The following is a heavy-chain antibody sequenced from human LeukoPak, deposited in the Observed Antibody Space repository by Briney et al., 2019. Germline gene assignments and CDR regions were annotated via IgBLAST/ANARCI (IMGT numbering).Heavy chain of an antibody. D-gene: IGHD1-26*01. J-gene: IGHJ4*02. CDR3: AKAVPQNQWELPPFDY. CDR2: ISGSGGST. V-gene: IGHV3-23*01. CDR1: GFTFSSYA. Sequence: LTGGSLRLSCAASGFTFSSYAMSWVRQAPGKGLEWVSAISGSGGSTYYADSVKGRFTISRDNSKNTLYLQMNSLRAEDTAVYYCAKAVPQNQWELPPFDYWGQGTLVTVSS.